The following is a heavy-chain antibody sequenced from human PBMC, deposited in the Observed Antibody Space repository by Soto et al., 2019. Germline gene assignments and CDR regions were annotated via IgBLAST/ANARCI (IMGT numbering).Heavy chain of an antibody. D-gene: IGHD3-3*01. Sequence: LSLTCAVYGGSFSGYYWSWIRQPPGKGLEWIGEINHSGSTNYNPSLKSRVTISVDTSKNQFSLKLSSVTAADTAVYYCARGIDSITIFGVVILRHNWFDPWGQGTLVTVSS. CDR1: GGSFSGYY. J-gene: IGHJ5*02. CDR3: ARGIDSITIFGVVILRHNWFDP. CDR2: INHSGST. V-gene: IGHV4-34*01.